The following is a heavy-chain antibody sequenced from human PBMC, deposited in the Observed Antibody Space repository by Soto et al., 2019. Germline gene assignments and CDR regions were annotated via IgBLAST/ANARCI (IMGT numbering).Heavy chain of an antibody. Sequence: QVQLVQSGAEVKKPGASVKVSCKASGYTFTSYGISWVRQAPGQGLEWMGWISAYNGNTNYAQKLQGRVTMTTDTSTSTAYVERRSIRSDDTAVYYGPRERGSNARDHRGQGTLVTVSS. V-gene: IGHV1-18*01. CDR2: ISAYNGNT. D-gene: IGHD3-16*01. CDR3: PRERGSNARDH. CDR1: GYTFTSYG. J-gene: IGHJ4*02.